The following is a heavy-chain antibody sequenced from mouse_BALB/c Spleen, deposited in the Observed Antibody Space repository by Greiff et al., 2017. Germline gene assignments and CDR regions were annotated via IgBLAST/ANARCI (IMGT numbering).Heavy chain of an antibody. CDR2: ISDGGSYT. V-gene: IGHV5-4*02. CDR3: AREDYGPPFAY. CDR1: GFTFSDYY. D-gene: IGHD1-1*01. Sequence: EVNLVESGGGLVKPGGSLKLSCAASGFTFSDYYMYWVRQTPEKRLEWVATISDGGSYTYYPDSVKGRFTISRDNAKNNLYLQMSSLKSEDTAMYYCAREDYGPPFAYWGQGTLVTVSA. J-gene: IGHJ3*01.